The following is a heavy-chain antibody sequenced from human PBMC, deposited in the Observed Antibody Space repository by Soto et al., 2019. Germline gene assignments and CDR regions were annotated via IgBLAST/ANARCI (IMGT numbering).Heavy chain of an antibody. Sequence: ASVKVSCKASGYTFTGYYMHWVRQAPGQGLEWMGWINPNSGGTNYAQKFQGRVTMTRDTSAGTAYMELSRLRSDDTAVYYCARGRDYDYVWGSYRSHPYFDYWGQGTLVTVSS. CDR2: INPNSGGT. CDR1: GYTFTGYY. J-gene: IGHJ4*02. CDR3: ARGRDYDYVWGSYRSHPYFDY. V-gene: IGHV1-2*02. D-gene: IGHD3-16*02.